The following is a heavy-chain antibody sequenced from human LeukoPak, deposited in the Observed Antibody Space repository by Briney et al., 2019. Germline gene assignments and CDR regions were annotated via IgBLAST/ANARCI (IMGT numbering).Heavy chain of an antibody. Sequence: PSETLSLTCTVSGGSLSSGSYYWGWIRQPPGKGLEWIGFIHNSGSTKYNPSLMSRVTISVDTSKNQFSLKLSSVTAAETAVYYCARGGASSIPFAPWGQGTLVTVSS. D-gene: IGHD2-2*01. V-gene: IGHV4-61*01. J-gene: IGHJ5*02. CDR1: GGSLSSGSYY. CDR3: ARGGASSIPFAP. CDR2: IHNSGST.